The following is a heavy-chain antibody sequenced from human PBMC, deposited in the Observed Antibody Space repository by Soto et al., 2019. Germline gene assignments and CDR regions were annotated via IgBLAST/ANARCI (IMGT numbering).Heavy chain of an antibody. V-gene: IGHV4-59*08. CDR3: SRHRSDTVTTENWYFDL. CDR1: GGSISSYY. J-gene: IGHJ2*01. Sequence: QVQLQESGPGLVKPSETLSLTCTVSGGSISSYYWSWIRQPPGKGLEWIGYIYYRGSTNYTPSLKRRVTIPVDTSKNQGSLKLSSVTAADTAVYYCSRHRSDTVTTENWYFDLWGRGTLVTVSS. D-gene: IGHD4-17*01. CDR2: IYYRGST.